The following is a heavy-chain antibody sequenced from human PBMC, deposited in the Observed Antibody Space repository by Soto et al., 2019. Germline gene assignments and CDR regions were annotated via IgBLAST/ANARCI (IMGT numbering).Heavy chain of an antibody. V-gene: IGHV4-30-4*01. J-gene: IGHJ5*01. Sequence: SETLSLTCSVSGDSISNLDYFWAWIRQPPGQALEYIGYIYKSATTYYNPSFESRVAISVDTSKSQFSLNVTSVTAADTAVYFCARGRYCLTGRCFPNWFDSWGQGALITVSS. CDR3: ARGRYCLTGRCFPNWFDS. D-gene: IGHD7-27*01. CDR2: IYKSATT. CDR1: GDSISNLDYF.